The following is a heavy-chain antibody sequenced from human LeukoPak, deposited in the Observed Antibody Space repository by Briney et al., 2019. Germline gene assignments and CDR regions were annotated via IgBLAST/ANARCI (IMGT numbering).Heavy chain of an antibody. CDR1: GYTFTGYY. CDR2: INPNSGGT. Sequence: ASVKVSCEASGYTFTGYYMHWVRQAPGQGLEWMGWINPNSGGTNYAQKFQGRVTMTRDTSISTAYMELSRLRSDDTAVYYSARVGELLRTGAFDIWGQGTMVTVSS. J-gene: IGHJ3*02. CDR3: ARVGELLRTGAFDI. D-gene: IGHD1-26*01. V-gene: IGHV1-2*02.